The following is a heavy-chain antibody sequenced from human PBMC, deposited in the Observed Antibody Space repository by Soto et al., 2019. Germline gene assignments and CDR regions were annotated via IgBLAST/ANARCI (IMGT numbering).Heavy chain of an antibody. D-gene: IGHD2-2*03. CDR2: IIPIFGTA. CDR1: GGTFSSYA. V-gene: IGHV1-69*01. CDR3: ARDSGYCSSTICYWGEYYFDY. J-gene: IGHJ4*01. Sequence: QVQLVQSGAEVKKPGSSVKVSCTASGGTFSSYAISWVRQAPGQGLEWMGGIIPIFGTANYAQQFQGRVTITADESTSTAYMELSSLRTEDTAVCYCARDSGYCSSTICYWGEYYFDYWGHGTLVTVSS.